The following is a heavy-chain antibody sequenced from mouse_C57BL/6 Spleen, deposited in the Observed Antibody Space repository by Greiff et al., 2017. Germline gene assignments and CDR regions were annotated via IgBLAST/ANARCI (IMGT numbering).Heavy chain of an antibody. D-gene: IGHD2-4*01. J-gene: IGHJ4*01. CDR3: ARIGDYDYDETNYYATDY. Sequence: QVTLNVSGPGILQPSQTLSLTCSFSGFSLSTFGLGVGWIRQPSGKGLEWLAHIWWDDDKYYNPALKSRLTISQDTSKNQVFLKIANVDTADTATYYCARIGDYDYDETNYYATDYWGQGTSVTVSS. CDR1: GFSLSTFGLG. V-gene: IGHV8-8*01. CDR2: IWWDDDK.